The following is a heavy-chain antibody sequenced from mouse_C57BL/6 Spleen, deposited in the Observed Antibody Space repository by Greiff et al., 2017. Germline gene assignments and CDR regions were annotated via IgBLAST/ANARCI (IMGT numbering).Heavy chain of an antibody. CDR1: GFTFSSYG. Sequence: EVQLVESGGDLVKPGGSLKLSCAASGFTFSSYGMSWVRQTPDKRLEWVATISSGGSYTYYPDSVKGRFTISRDNAKNTLYLQMSSLKSEDTAMYYCTRQAQATFYYFDYWGQGTTLTVSS. CDR3: TRQAQATFYYFDY. J-gene: IGHJ2*01. V-gene: IGHV5-6*01. D-gene: IGHD3-2*02. CDR2: ISSGGSYT.